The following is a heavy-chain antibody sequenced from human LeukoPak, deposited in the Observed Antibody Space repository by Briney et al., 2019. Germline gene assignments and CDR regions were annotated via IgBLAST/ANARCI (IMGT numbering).Heavy chain of an antibody. D-gene: IGHD3-16*01. J-gene: IGHJ5*02. V-gene: IGHV4-4*02. CDR3: ARGLMLLRPKYHRFDP. CDR1: GGSISSSNW. CDR2: IYHSGST. Sequence: SETLSLTCAASGGSISSSNWWSWVRQPPGKGLEWIGEIYHSGSTNYNPSLKSRVTISVDKSKNQFSLKLSSVTAADTAVYYCARGLMLLRPKYHRFDPWGQGTLVTVSS.